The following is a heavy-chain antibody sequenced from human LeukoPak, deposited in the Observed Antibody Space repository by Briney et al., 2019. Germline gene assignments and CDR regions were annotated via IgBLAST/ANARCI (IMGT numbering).Heavy chain of an antibody. Sequence: GGSLRLSCAASGFTFSSYGMHWVRQAPGKGLEWGAVIWYDGSNKYYADSVKGRFTISRDNSKNTLYLQMNSLRAEDTAVYYCARDPSSGWSYGYYFDYWGQGTLVTVSS. CDR2: IWYDGSNK. CDR3: ARDPSSGWSYGYYFDY. D-gene: IGHD6-19*01. CDR1: GFTFSSYG. J-gene: IGHJ4*02. V-gene: IGHV3-33*01.